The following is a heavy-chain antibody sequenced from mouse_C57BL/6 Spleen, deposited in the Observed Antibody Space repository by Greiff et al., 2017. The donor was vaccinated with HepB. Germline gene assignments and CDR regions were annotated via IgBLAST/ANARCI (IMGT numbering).Heavy chain of an antibody. CDR3: ARGDDGSPFAY. D-gene: IGHD1-1*01. CDR1: GYTFTSYW. Sequence: QVQLQQPGAELVRPGSSVKLSCKASGYTFTSYWMHWVKQRPIQGLEWIGNIDPSDSETHYNQKFKDKATLTVDKSSSTAYMQLSSLTSEDSAVYYCARGDDGSPFAYWGQGTLVTVSA. CDR2: IDPSDSET. J-gene: IGHJ3*01. V-gene: IGHV1-52*01.